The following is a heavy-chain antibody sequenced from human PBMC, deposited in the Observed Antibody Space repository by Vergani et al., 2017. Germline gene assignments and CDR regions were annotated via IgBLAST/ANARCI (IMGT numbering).Heavy chain of an antibody. V-gene: IGHV4-38-2*01. Sequence: QVQLQESGPGLVKPSETLPLTCAVSGYSISSGYYWGWIRQPPGKGLEWIGSIYHSGSTYYNPSLKSRVTISVDTSKNQFSLKLSSVTAADTAVYYCARHVXYCGGDCYPYYFDYWGQGTLVTVSS. CDR3: ARHVXYCGGDCYPYYFDY. CDR2: IYHSGST. D-gene: IGHD2-21*02. CDR1: GYSISSGYY. J-gene: IGHJ4*02.